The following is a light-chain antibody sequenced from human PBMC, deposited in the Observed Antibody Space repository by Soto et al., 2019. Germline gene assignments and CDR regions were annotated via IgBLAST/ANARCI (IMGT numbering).Light chain of an antibody. Sequence: DIVLTQSPATLSLSPGERATLSCRASQSVSRDFAWYQQKPGQAPRLLIYDASNRATGIPSRFSGGGSGTDFTLTINSLHPEDYAVYYCQHRHNFGPGTKVDFK. CDR1: QSVSRD. CDR2: DAS. CDR3: QHRHN. J-gene: IGKJ3*01. V-gene: IGKV3-11*01.